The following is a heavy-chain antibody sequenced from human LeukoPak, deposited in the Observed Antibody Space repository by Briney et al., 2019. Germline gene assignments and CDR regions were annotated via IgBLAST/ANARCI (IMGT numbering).Heavy chain of an antibody. J-gene: IGHJ4*02. CDR1: GGSINSGGYY. Sequence: PSQTLSLTCTVSGGSINSGGYYWSWSRQHPGKGLEWIGYIFYSGTTYYNPSLKSRLTISVDTSKNQFSLKLSSVSAADTAVYYCARVKWDIVVVPAATFFDSWGQGTLVTVSS. CDR3: ARVKWDIVVVPAATFFDS. V-gene: IGHV4-31*03. CDR2: IFYSGTT. D-gene: IGHD2-2*01.